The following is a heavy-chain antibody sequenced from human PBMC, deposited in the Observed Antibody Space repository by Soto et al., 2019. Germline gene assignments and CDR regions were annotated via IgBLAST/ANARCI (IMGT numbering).Heavy chain of an antibody. CDR3: AKDSAYYDFWSGYSHSFDY. Sequence: PGGSLRLSCAASGFTFSSYAMSWVRQAPGKGLEWVSAISGSGGSTYYADSVKGRFTISRDNSKNTLYLQMNSLRAEDTAVYHCAKDSAYYDFWSGYSHSFDYWGQGTLVTVSS. D-gene: IGHD3-3*01. J-gene: IGHJ4*02. CDR2: ISGSGGST. V-gene: IGHV3-23*01. CDR1: GFTFSSYA.